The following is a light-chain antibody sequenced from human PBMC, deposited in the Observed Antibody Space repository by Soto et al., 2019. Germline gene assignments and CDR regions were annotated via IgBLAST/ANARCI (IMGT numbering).Light chain of an antibody. V-gene: IGKV2-28*01. J-gene: IGKJ2*01. CDR1: QSLLRSNGDNF. CDR2: LGS. CDR3: MQGLQTPYT. Sequence: DIVMTQSPLSLPVTPGDPASISCRSNQSLLRSNGDNFLDWYLQRPGQSPQVLIYLGSNRASGVGDRFSDSGSGTHCTLKISRVEAEDVGLYYCMQGLQTPYTFGQGTKLEIK.